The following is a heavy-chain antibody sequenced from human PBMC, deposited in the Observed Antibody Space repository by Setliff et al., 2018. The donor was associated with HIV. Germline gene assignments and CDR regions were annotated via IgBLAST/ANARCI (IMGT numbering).Heavy chain of an antibody. Sequence: PGESLTISCAASGFTFSSYSMNWVRQAPGKGLEWVSFISGNSGAVTYADSVKGRFTISRDNAKNSLYLQMNSLRAEDTAVYYCARDRGGSYTPLDYWGQGTLVTVSS. D-gene: IGHD1-26*01. J-gene: IGHJ4*02. CDR1: GFTFSSYS. CDR2: ISGNSGAV. V-gene: IGHV3-48*01. CDR3: ARDRGGSYTPLDY.